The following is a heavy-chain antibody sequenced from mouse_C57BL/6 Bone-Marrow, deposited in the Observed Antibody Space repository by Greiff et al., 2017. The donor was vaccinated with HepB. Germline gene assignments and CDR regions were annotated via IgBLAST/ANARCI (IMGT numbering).Heavy chain of an antibody. D-gene: IGHD4-1*01. CDR3: ARALLTGAWYFDV. CDR1: GFTFSSYA. Sequence: DVQLVESGGGLVKPGGSLKLSCAASGFTFSSYAMSWVRQTPEKRLEWVATISDGGSYTYYPDNVKGRFTISRDNAKNNLYLQMSHLKSEDTAMYYCARALLTGAWYFDVWGTGTTVTVSS. J-gene: IGHJ1*03. V-gene: IGHV5-4*01. CDR2: ISDGGSYT.